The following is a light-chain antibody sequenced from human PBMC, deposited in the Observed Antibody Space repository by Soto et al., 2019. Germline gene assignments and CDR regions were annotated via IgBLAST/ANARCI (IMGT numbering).Light chain of an antibody. CDR3: SSYAGSNNVV. J-gene: IGLJ2*01. V-gene: IGLV2-8*01. Sequence: QSALTQPPSASGSPGQSVTISCTGTSSEVGGYNYVSWYQQHPGKAPKLMIYEVSKRPSGVPDRFSGSKSDNTASLTVSGLQAEDEADYYCSSYAGSNNVVFGGGTKLTFL. CDR2: EVS. CDR1: SSEVGGYNY.